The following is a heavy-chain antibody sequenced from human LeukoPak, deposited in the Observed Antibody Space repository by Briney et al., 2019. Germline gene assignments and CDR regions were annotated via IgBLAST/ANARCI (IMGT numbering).Heavy chain of an antibody. J-gene: IGHJ6*03. CDR2: IYTSGST. Sequence: SETLSLTCTVSGGSISSYYWSWIGQPPGKGLEWIGYIYTSGSTNYNPSLKSRVTISVDTSKNQFSLKLSSVTAADTAVYYCASSYYGGPASRRYYYYMDVWGKGTTVTVSS. D-gene: IGHD1-26*01. V-gene: IGHV4-4*09. CDR3: ASSYYGGPASRRYYYYMDV. CDR1: GGSISSYY.